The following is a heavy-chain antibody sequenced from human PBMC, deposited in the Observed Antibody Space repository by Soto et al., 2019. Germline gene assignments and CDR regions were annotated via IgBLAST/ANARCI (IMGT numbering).Heavy chain of an antibody. Sequence: PSETMSLTYTVSGSSIRSYHCTWILQPPGKGLEWIVYLSYSVITNYKPYLKSRVTISVDTSKNQFSLKLSSVTAADPALYYRARDMHAGFTHSFDPWGQGILITVSS. CDR3: ARDMHAGFTHSFDP. V-gene: IGHV4-59*01. D-gene: IGHD2-15*01. J-gene: IGHJ5*02. CDR2: LSYSVIT. CDR1: GSSIRSYH.